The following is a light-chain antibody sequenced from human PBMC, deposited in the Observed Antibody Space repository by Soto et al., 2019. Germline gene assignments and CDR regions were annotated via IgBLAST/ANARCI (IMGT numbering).Light chain of an antibody. CDR2: GAS. CDR1: QNVSNY. V-gene: IGKV3-20*01. Sequence: IVLPQAPATWSLSPGKRFTLSCRASQNVSNYLIWYQQKPCQSPRLLIYGASNRATGIPDRFSGSGSGTDFTLTIRRLEPEDFAVYYCQQYGTSGTFGQGTKVDIK. CDR3: QQYGTSGT. J-gene: IGKJ1*01.